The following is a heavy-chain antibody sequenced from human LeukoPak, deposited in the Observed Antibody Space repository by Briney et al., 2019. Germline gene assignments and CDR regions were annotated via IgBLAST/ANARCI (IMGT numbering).Heavy chain of an antibody. V-gene: IGHV1-69*04. Sequence: SVKVSCKASGGTFSSYAISWVRQAPGQGLEWMGRIIPILGIANYAQKFQGRVTITADKSTSTAYMELSSLRSEDTAVYNCARPNTAMVEPYYYYYGMDVWGQGTTVTVSS. CDR3: ARPNTAMVEPYYYYYGMDV. CDR1: GGTFSSYA. D-gene: IGHD5-18*01. J-gene: IGHJ6*02. CDR2: IIPILGIA.